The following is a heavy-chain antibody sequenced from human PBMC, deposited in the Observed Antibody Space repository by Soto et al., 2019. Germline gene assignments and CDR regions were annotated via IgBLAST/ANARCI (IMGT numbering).Heavy chain of an antibody. CDR2: ITGSGGST. D-gene: IGHD6-19*01. J-gene: IGHJ4*02. V-gene: IGHV3-23*01. Sequence: PGGSLRLSCAASGFTFISYAMSWVLQAPWKGLEWVSVITGSGGSTYYADSVKGRFTISRDNSKNTLYLQMNSLRAEDTAVYHCAKDREGSGWYRPVDYWGQGTLVTVSS. CDR3: AKDREGSGWYRPVDY. CDR1: GFTFISYA.